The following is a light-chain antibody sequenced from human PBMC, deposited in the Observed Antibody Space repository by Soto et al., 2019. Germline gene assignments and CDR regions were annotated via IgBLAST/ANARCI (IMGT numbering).Light chain of an antibody. Sequence: EIVMSQSPSTVRVSPGERATLSCRASQSVSSNLAWYQQKPGQAPRLLIYDASNRATGIPARFRGSGSGTEFTLTVDTLQSEDIAIYYCQQYYHWPVTFGGGTKVDI. CDR2: DAS. V-gene: IGKV3D-15*01. CDR1: QSVSSN. CDR3: QQYYHWPVT. J-gene: IGKJ4*01.